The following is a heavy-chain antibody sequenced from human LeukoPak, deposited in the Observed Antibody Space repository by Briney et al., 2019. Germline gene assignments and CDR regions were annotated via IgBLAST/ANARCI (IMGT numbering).Heavy chain of an antibody. CDR2: IYTSGGT. J-gene: IGHJ4*02. CDR1: GNSISSYY. V-gene: IGHV4-4*09. D-gene: IGHD3-16*02. Sequence: SETLSLTCTVSGNSISSYYWSWIRQPPGKGLEWIGYIYTSGGTNYIPSLKGRVTISIDTSKNQFSLKLSSVTAADSAVYYCARLTRLSTSPDRYYLDYWGQGTLVTVSS. CDR3: ARLTRLSTSPDRYYLDY.